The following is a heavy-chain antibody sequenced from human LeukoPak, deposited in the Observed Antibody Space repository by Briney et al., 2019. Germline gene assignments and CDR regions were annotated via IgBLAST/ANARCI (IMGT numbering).Heavy chain of an antibody. Sequence: GGSLRLSCAASGFTFRSSWRHWVRQAPGKGLVWVARITSDGTNTNYAGSVKGRFTISRDSAKNTLYLEMNSLGAEDTAVYYCARISYDSSGYFDSWGQGTLVTVSS. J-gene: IGHJ4*02. V-gene: IGHV3-74*01. CDR1: GFTFRSSW. CDR3: ARISYDSSGYFDS. D-gene: IGHD3-22*01. CDR2: ITSDGTNT.